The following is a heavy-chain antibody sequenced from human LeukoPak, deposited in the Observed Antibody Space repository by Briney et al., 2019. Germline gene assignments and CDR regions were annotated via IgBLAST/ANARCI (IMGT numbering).Heavy chain of an antibody. CDR1: GYTLTELS. Sequence: ASVKVSCKVSGYTLTELSMHWVRQAPGKGLEWMGGFDPEDGETIYARKFQGRVTMTEDTSTDTAYMELSSLRSEDTAVYYCATVSGGSLEFLFDYWGQGTLVTVSS. J-gene: IGHJ4*02. CDR2: FDPEDGET. V-gene: IGHV1-24*01. D-gene: IGHD2-15*01. CDR3: ATVSGGSLEFLFDY.